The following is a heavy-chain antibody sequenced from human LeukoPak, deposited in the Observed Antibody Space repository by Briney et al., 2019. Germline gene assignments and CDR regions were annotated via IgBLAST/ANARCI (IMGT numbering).Heavy chain of an antibody. CDR2: INYFGTT. Sequence: SETLSLTCTVSGGSIDYYFWNWIRQSPGKGLEWIGYINYFGTTSYNPSLKSRATLSIDTSKNRFSLTLTSVNAADTAIYFCARGLHDYGDSWGPGTLVIVSS. CDR1: GGSIDYYF. CDR3: ARGLHDYGDS. V-gene: IGHV4-59*01. J-gene: IGHJ4*02.